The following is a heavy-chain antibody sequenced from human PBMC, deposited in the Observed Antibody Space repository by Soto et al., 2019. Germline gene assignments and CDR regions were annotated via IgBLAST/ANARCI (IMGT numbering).Heavy chain of an antibody. J-gene: IGHJ5*02. D-gene: IGHD3-9*01. CDR3: ARVTFDHFVHWFDP. V-gene: IGHV4-30-4*08. CDR2: IYYSGTT. Sequence: SETLSLTCTVSGDSIMRDSYYWNWIRQHPGKGLEWIGYIYYSGTTAYNPSLKTRVTISPDTSKNQFSLLLNSVTPEDTAVCYCARVTFDHFVHWFDPWGQGTLVTVSS. CDR1: GDSIMRDSYY.